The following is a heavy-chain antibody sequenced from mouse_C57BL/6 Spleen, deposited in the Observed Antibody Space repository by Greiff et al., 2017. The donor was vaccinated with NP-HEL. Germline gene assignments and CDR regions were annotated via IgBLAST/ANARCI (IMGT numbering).Heavy chain of an antibody. CDR3: ARGLNWANFDY. CDR2: ISDGGSYT. CDR1: GFTFSSYA. V-gene: IGHV5-4*03. Sequence: EVKLMESGGGLVKPGGSLKLSCAASGFTFSSYAMSWVRQTPEKRLEWVATISDGGSYTYYPDNVKGRFTISRDNAKNNLYLQMSHLKSEDTAMYYCARGLNWANFDYWGQGTTLTVSS. D-gene: IGHD4-1*01. J-gene: IGHJ2*01.